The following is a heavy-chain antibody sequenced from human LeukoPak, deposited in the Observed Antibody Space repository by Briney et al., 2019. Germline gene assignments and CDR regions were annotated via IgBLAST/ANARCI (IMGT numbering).Heavy chain of an antibody. CDR1: GFTFSSYS. D-gene: IGHD5-24*01. Sequence: GSLRLSCAASGFTFSSYSMNWGRQAPGKGLEWVSSISSSSSYIYYADSVKGRFTISRDNAKNSLYLQMNSLRAEDTAVYYCARARDGYNVDAFDIWGQGTMVTVSS. J-gene: IGHJ3*02. CDR3: ARARDGYNVDAFDI. CDR2: ISSSSSYI. V-gene: IGHV3-21*01.